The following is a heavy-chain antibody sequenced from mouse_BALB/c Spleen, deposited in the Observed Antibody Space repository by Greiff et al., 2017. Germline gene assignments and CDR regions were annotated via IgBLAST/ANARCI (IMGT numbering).Heavy chain of an antibody. D-gene: IGHD1-1*01. CDR1: GFTFSSFG. CDR2: ISSGSSTI. Sequence: EVKLMESGGGLVQPGGSRKLSCAASGFTFSSFGMHWVRQAPEKGLEWVAYISSGSSTIYYADTVKGRFTISRDNPKNTLFLQMTSLRSEDTAMYYCARQGLLRYYYAMDYWGQGTSVTVSS. CDR3: ARQGLLRYYYAMDY. V-gene: IGHV5-17*02. J-gene: IGHJ4*01.